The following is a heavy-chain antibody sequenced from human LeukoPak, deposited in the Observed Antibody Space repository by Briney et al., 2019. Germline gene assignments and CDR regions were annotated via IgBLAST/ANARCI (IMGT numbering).Heavy chain of an antibody. CDR3: ARDRITFGGVIVPGRHDY. D-gene: IGHD3-16*02. V-gene: IGHV1-18*01. CDR2: ISAYNGNT. Sequence: ASVKVSCKASGYTFTSYGISWVRQAPGQGLEWMGWISAYNGNTNYAQKLQGRVTMTTDTSTSTAYVELRSLRSDDTAVYYCARDRITFGGVIVPGRHDYWGQGTLVTVSS. CDR1: GYTFTSYG. J-gene: IGHJ4*02.